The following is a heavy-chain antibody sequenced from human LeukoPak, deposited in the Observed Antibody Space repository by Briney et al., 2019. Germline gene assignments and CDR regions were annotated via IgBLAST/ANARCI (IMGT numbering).Heavy chain of an antibody. V-gene: IGHV4-31*03. Sequence: SQTLSLTCTVSGGSISSGGYSWSWIRQHPGRGLEWIGYIYYSGSTYYNPSLKSRVTISVDMSKNQFSLKLSSVTAADTAVYYCARSYGDYPLDYWGQGTLVTVTS. CDR1: GGSISSGGYS. CDR2: IYYSGST. D-gene: IGHD4-17*01. CDR3: ARSYGDYPLDY. J-gene: IGHJ4*02.